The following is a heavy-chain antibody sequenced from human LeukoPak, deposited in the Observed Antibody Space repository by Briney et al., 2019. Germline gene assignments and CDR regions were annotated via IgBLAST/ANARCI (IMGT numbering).Heavy chain of an antibody. J-gene: IGHJ6*03. V-gene: IGHV1-2*02. CDR1: GYTFTGYY. D-gene: IGHD3-10*01. CDR2: INPNSGGT. Sequence: ASVKVSCKASGYTFTGYYMHWVRQAPGQGLEWMGWINPNSGGTNYAQKFQGRVTMTRDTSISTAYMELSRLRSDDTAVYYCARESITMVRARNYYYYYYMDVWGKGTTVTVSS. CDR3: ARESITMVRARNYYYYYYMDV.